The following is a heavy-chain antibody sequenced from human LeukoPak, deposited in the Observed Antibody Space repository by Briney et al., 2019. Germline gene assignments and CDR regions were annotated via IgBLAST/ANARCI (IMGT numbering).Heavy chain of an antibody. J-gene: IGHJ5*02. CDR3: ARADRLHGGPYLIGP. CDR2: INPNSGGT. D-gene: IGHD2-21*01. CDR1: GYSFTDYY. Sequence: PVASVKVSCKASGYSFTDYYMHWVRQAPGQGLEWMGWINPNSGGTNSAQKFQGRVTMTRDTSITTVYMEVSWLTSDDTAIYYCARADRLHGGPYLIGPWGQGTLVTVSS. V-gene: IGHV1-2*02.